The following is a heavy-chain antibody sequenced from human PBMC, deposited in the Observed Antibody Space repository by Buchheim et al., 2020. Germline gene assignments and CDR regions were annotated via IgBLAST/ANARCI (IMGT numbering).Heavy chain of an antibody. CDR2: LKEDGSEK. CDR1: GFRFNTW. D-gene: IGHD4/OR15-4a*01. V-gene: IGHV3-7*01. J-gene: IGHJ6*02. Sequence: DVQLVESGGGLVQRGGSLRLSCAASGFRFNTWLSWVRQAPGKGLEWVATLKEDGSEKYYVDSVKDRFTISRDDAKTSMFLQMNSLRVEDTAVYYCASGPGVLRMDVWGQGA. CDR3: ASGPGVLRMDV.